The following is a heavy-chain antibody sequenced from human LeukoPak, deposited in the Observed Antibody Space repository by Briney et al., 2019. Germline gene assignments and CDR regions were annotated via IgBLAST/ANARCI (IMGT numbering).Heavy chain of an antibody. J-gene: IGHJ5*02. CDR1: GFTFDDSA. D-gene: IGHD5-18*01. CDR2: ISGDGGST. Sequence: GGSLRLSCVASGFTFDDSAMHWVRQDPGKSLEWVSLISGDGGSTNSADSVKGRFTISRDNSKNSLYLQMNSLRTEDTALYYCAKDIVDTAMGRGGNWFDPWGQGTLVTVSS. CDR3: AKDIVDTAMGRGGNWFDP. V-gene: IGHV3-43*02.